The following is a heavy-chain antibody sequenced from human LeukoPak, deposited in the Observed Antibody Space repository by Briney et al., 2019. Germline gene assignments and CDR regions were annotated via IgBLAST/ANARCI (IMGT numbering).Heavy chain of an antibody. CDR1: GFTFSSYA. CDR3: AKDRPPYYYGSGSYPSYFDY. D-gene: IGHD3-10*01. V-gene: IGHV3-23*01. Sequence: PGGSLRLSCAASGFTFSSYAMSWVRQAPGKGLEWVSAISGSGGSTYYADSVKGRFTISRDNSKNTLYLQMNSLRAEDTALYYCAKDRPPYYYGSGSYPSYFDYWGQGTLVTVSS. J-gene: IGHJ4*02. CDR2: ISGSGGST.